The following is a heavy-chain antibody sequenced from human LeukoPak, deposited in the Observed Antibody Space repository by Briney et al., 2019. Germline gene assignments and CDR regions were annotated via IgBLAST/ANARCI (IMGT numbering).Heavy chain of an antibody. Sequence: GGSLRLSCAASGFTFSSYGMHWVRQAPGKGLEWVAVISYDGSNKYYADSVKGRFTISRDNSKNTLYLQMNSLRAEDTAVYYCAKEYSGNYYYFDYWGQGTRVTVSS. V-gene: IGHV3-30*18. CDR3: AKEYSGNYYYFDY. CDR2: ISYDGSNK. D-gene: IGHD1-26*01. J-gene: IGHJ4*02. CDR1: GFTFSSYG.